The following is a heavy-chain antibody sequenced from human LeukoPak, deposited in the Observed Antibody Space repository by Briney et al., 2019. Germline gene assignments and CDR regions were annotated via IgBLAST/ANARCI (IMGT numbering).Heavy chain of an antibody. CDR1: GFTFSSHL. D-gene: IGHD3-9*01. V-gene: IGHV3-23*01. CDR3: AKDHIGTLSYDILSAFAS. Sequence: GGSLRLSCAASGFTFSSHLMHWVRQAPGKGLEWVSVISGSGDRAYYADSVEGRFTLSRDNSRNTMYLQMNSLRADDTAVYYCAKDHIGTLSYDILSAFASWGQGTLVTVSS. CDR2: ISGSGDRA. J-gene: IGHJ4*02.